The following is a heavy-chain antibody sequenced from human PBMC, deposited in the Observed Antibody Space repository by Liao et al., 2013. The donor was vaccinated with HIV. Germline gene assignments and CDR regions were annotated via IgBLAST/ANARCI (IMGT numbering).Heavy chain of an antibody. CDR3: ARDWGGSAWSFDAFVY. D-gene: IGHD6-19*01. V-gene: IGHV4-4*07. Sequence: QVQLQESGPGLVRPSETLSLTCTVSGGSISSYYWSWIRQPAGKGLEWIGRVYTSGSTNYNPSLKSRVTMSVDTSKNQFSLKLKSVTAADTAFYYCARDWGGSAWSFDAFVYLGPKGRMVTVSS. CDR2: VYTSGST. CDR1: GGSISSYY. J-gene: IGHJ3*02.